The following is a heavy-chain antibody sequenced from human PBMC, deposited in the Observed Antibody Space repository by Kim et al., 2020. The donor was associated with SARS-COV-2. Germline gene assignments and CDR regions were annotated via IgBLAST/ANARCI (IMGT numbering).Heavy chain of an antibody. CDR2: MSSEGDNK. Sequence: GGSLRLSCAASGFSFSNYGMHWVRQSPGKGLEWVAVMSSEGDNKYYADSVKGRFTISRDNSKNTLFLQMHSLRAEDTAVYYCARGHVITTTRLWGQPEYDYHGLDVWGQGTRVTVSS. CDR1: GFSFSNYG. D-gene: IGHD3-22*01. V-gene: IGHV3-33*05. J-gene: IGHJ6*02. CDR3: ARGHVITTTRLWGQPEYDYHGLDV.